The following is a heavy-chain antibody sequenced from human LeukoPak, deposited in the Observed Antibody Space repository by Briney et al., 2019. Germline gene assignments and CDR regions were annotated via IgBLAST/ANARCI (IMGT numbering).Heavy chain of an antibody. CDR2: ISGSGGIT. D-gene: IGHD3-10*01. Sequence: PGGSLRLSCAASGFTFSNYGMSWVRQAPGKGLEWVSDISGSGGITYYAESVKGRFTISRDNSKNTLYLQMGSLRAEDMAVYYCARFGGSGSYYNPIDYWGQGTLVTVSS. V-gene: IGHV3-23*01. CDR1: GFTFSNYG. CDR3: ARFGGSGSYYNPIDY. J-gene: IGHJ4*02.